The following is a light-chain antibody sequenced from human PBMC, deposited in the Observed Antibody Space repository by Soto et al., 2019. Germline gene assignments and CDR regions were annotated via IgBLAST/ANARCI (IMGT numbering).Light chain of an antibody. CDR2: GVT. J-gene: IGLJ3*02. V-gene: IGLV2-14*01. CDR3: CSYTTSYTWV. CDR1: SSDVGAHDF. Sequence: QSALTQPASVSGSPGQSISISCTGTSSDVGAHDFVSWYQHHPGKAPKVLIYGVTNRPSGVSNRFSDSKSGNTASLTISGLQAEDEADYYCCSYTTSYTWVFGGGTKLTVL.